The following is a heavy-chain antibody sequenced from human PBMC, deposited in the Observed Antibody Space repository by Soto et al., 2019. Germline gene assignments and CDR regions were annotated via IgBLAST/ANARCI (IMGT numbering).Heavy chain of an antibody. V-gene: IGHV1-8*01. CDR3: ARGLARSSYYYYYGMDV. CDR1: GYTFTSYD. J-gene: IGHJ6*02. D-gene: IGHD6-6*01. Sequence: ASVKVSCKASGYTFTSYDINWVRQATGQGLEWMGWMNPNSGNTGYAQKFQGRVTMTRNTSISTAYMELSSLRSEDTAVYYCARGLARSSYYYYYGMDVWGQGTTVTVSS. CDR2: MNPNSGNT.